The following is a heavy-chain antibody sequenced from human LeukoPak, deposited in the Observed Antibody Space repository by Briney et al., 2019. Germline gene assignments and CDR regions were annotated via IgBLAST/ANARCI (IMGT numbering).Heavy chain of an antibody. Sequence: GGSLRLSCAASGFSFRTYWMSWVRQAPGKGLEWVANIKEDGSEKNYADSVRGRFTISRDNAKNSLYLQMNSLRAEDTAVYYCARSGSDFDYWGQGTLVTVSS. D-gene: IGHD3-10*01. CDR2: IKEDGSEK. V-gene: IGHV3-7*01. CDR3: ARSGSDFDY. CDR1: GFSFRTYW. J-gene: IGHJ4*02.